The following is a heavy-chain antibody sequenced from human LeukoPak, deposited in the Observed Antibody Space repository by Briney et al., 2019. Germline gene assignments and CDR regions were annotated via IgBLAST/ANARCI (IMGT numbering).Heavy chain of an antibody. CDR2: INHSGST. Sequence: SETLSPTCAVYGGSFSGYYWSWIRQPPGKGLEWIGEINHSGSTNYNPSLKSRVTISVDTTKNQFSLKLSSVTAADTAVYYCARGRGYCSSTSCSPFDYWGQGTLVTVSS. V-gene: IGHV4-34*01. J-gene: IGHJ4*02. CDR3: ARGRGYCSSTSCSPFDY. D-gene: IGHD2-2*01. CDR1: GGSFSGYY.